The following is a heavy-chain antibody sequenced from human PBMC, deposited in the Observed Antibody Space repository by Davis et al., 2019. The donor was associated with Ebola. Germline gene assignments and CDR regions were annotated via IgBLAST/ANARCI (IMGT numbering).Heavy chain of an antibody. D-gene: IGHD3-22*01. CDR2: ISGDGGST. J-gene: IGHJ6*02. V-gene: IGHV3-43*02. CDR3: AKDIGLGYYDSSGYYYYYGMDV. CDR1: GFTFDDYA. Sequence: PGGSLRLSCAASGFTFDDYAMHWVRQAPGKGLEWVSLISGDGGSTYYADSVKGRFTISRDNSKNSLYLQMNSLRTEDTALYYCAKDIGLGYYDSSGYYYYYGMDVWGQGTTVTVSS.